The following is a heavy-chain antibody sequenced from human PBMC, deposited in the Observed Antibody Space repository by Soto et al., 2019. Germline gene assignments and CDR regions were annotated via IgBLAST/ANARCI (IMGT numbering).Heavy chain of an antibody. V-gene: IGHV3-30-3*01. Sequence: QVQLVESGGGVVQPGRSLRLSCAASGFTFSSYAMHWVRQAPGKGLEWVAVISYDGSNKYYADSVKGRFTISRDNSKNTLYLQMNSLRAEDTAVYYCARDASEDNWNYLVYFQHWGQGTLVTVSS. J-gene: IGHJ1*01. D-gene: IGHD1-7*01. CDR1: GFTFSSYA. CDR3: ARDASEDNWNYLVYFQH. CDR2: ISYDGSNK.